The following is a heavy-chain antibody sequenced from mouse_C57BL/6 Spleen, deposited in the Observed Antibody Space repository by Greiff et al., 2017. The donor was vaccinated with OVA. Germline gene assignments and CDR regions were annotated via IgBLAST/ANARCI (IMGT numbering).Heavy chain of an antibody. V-gene: IGHV1-50*01. CDR1: GYTFTSYW. J-gene: IGHJ2*01. D-gene: IGHD1-1*01. CDR3: ATITTVVGGDY. CDR2: IDPSDSYT. Sequence: VQLQQPGAELVKPGASVKLSCKASGYTFTSYWMQWVKQRPGQGLEWIGEIDPSDSYTNYNQKFKGKATLSVDTSSSTAYMQLSSLTSEDSAVYYCATITTVVGGDYWGQGTTLTVSS.